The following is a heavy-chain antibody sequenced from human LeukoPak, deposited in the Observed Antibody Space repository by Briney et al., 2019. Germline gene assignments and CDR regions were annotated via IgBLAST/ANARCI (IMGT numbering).Heavy chain of an antibody. V-gene: IGHV3-7*03. CDR3: ARKTVVGSYFDY. Sequence: GGSLRLSCAASGFTISSYWMSWVRQAPGKGLEWVANIKQDGSDKYYVDSVKGRFTISRDNAKNSLYLQINSLRAEDTAVYYCARKTVVGSYFDYWGQGTPVTVSS. D-gene: IGHD4-23*01. CDR2: IKQDGSDK. J-gene: IGHJ4*02. CDR1: GFTISSYW.